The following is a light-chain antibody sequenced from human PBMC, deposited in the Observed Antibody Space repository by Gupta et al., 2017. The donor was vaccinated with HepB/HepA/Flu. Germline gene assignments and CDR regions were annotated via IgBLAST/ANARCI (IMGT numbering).Light chain of an antibody. CDR3: QQYYSTFWT. V-gene: IGKV4-1*01. Sequence: DIVMTQSPDSLAVSLGERATINCKSSQSVSYSSNNKNNLAWYQQKPGQPPKLLIYWASTRESGVPDRFSGSGSGTDFTLTISSLQAEDVAVYYCQQYYSTFWTFGQGTKVEIK. CDR2: WAS. J-gene: IGKJ1*01. CDR1: QSVSYSSNNKNN.